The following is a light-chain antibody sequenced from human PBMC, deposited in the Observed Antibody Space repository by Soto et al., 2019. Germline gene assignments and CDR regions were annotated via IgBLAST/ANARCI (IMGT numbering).Light chain of an antibody. CDR3: QQYGSSST. V-gene: IGKV3-20*01. CDR1: QSVSSSY. Sequence: VVLTQSQGTLSLSPGEIATLSCMASQSVSSSYLAWYQQKPGQAPRLLIYGASSRATGIPDRFSGSGSGTDFTLTISRLEPEDFAVYYCQQYGSSSTFGQGTRLEIK. CDR2: GAS. J-gene: IGKJ5*01.